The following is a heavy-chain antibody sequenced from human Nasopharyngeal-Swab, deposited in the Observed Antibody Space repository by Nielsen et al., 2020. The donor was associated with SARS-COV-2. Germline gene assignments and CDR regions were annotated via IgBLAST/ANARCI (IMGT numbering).Heavy chain of an antibody. J-gene: IGHJ6*02. V-gene: IGHV4-39*01. Sequence: SETLSLTCTVSGGSIMSSSYYWGWIRQPSGKGLEWIGVIYYTGSAHYSPSLKSRVTISVDTSRNQFFLRVASVTAEDTAVYYCARQTGMDVWGQGTSVTVSS. CDR1: GGSIMSSSYY. CDR3: ARQTGMDV. CDR2: IYYTGSA.